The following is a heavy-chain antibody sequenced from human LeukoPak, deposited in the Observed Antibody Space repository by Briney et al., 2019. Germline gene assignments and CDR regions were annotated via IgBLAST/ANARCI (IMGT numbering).Heavy chain of an antibody. CDR1: GFTFTNYW. V-gene: IGHV3-7*03. Sequence: AGGSLRPSCAASGFTFTNYWMSWVRQAPGKGLEWVANMKPDGSERYYVDSVKGRFTVSRDNAKNSLYFQMNSLRAEDTAVYYCARERIVGAASTRYYGMDVWGQGTTVTVSS. J-gene: IGHJ6*02. CDR3: ARERIVGAASTRYYGMDV. D-gene: IGHD1-26*01. CDR2: MKPDGSER.